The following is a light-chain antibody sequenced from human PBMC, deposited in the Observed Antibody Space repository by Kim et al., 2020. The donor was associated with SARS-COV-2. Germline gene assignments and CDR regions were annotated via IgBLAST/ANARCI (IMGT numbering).Light chain of an antibody. CDR2: GKN. V-gene: IGLV3-19*01. Sequence: VAFEQQVTITCQGDSLRTSVATWYQQKPRQAPLLVIFGKNSRPSGIPDRFSGSTSGNTASLTITGAQAEDEADYYCNSRDTSDHVVFGGGTQLTVL. CDR3: NSRDTSDHVV. J-gene: IGLJ2*01. CDR1: SLRTSV.